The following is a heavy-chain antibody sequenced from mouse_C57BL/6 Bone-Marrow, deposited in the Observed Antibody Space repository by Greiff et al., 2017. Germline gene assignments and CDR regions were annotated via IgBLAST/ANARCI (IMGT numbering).Heavy chain of an antibody. J-gene: IGHJ3*01. CDR2: IWWDDDK. CDR1: GFSLSTFGMG. CDR3: ARRHRLYPGFAY. Sequence: QVTLKVPGPGILQPSQTLSLTCSFSGFSLSTFGMGVGWIRQPSGKGLEWLAHIWWDDDKYYNPAMKSGLTISKDTSNNQVFLKIANVHTADTATYYCARRHRLYPGFAYWGQGTLVTVSA. V-gene: IGHV8-8*01. D-gene: IGHD2-1*01.